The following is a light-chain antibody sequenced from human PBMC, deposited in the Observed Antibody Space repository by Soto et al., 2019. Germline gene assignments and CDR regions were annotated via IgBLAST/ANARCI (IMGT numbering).Light chain of an antibody. Sequence: EIVMTHSPATLSVSPWEIATLSCRASQSVSSSYLAWYQQKPGPAPRLLIYRTSNRATGIPDRFSGSGSGTDFTLTISRLEPEDFAVYWCQQYDSSPRTFGHGTKVDIK. CDR1: QSVSSSY. CDR2: RTS. CDR3: QQYDSSPRT. J-gene: IGKJ1*01. V-gene: IGKV3-20*01.